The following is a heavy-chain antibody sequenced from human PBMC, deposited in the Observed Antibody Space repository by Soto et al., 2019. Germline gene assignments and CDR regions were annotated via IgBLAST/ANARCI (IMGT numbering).Heavy chain of an antibody. CDR3: AHSGGPSWLVVFDVYYFDY. Sequence: SGPTLVNPTQTLTLTCTFSGFSLSTSGVGVGWIRQPPGKALEWLAIIYWDDDKRYSPSLKSRLTITKDTSKNQVVLTLTTMDPVDTATYYCAHSGGPSWLVVFDVYYFDYWGQGTLVTVSS. J-gene: IGHJ4*02. D-gene: IGHD3-22*01. V-gene: IGHV2-5*02. CDR1: GFSLSTSGVG. CDR2: IYWDDDK.